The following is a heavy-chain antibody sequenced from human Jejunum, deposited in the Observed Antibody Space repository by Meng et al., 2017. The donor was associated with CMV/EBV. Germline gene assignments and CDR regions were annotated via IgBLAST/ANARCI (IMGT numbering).Heavy chain of an antibody. CDR1: GDSVSGGGYY. J-gene: IGHJ5*02. CDR2: MYHSGTT. Sequence: SLPCTVSGDSVSGGGYYWMWIRQTPGRGLEWIGNMYHSGTTTYHPSLTSRVSISVDISKNQFSLKLRSVTAADTAVYYCARWFDPWGQGILVTVSS. CDR3: ARWFDP. V-gene: IGHV4-61*08.